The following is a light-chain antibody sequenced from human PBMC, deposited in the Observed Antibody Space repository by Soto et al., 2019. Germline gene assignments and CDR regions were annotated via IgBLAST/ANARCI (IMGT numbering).Light chain of an antibody. V-gene: IGKV4-1*01. CDR2: WAS. J-gene: IGKJ1*01. Sequence: DIVMTQSPDSLAASLGERATINCKSSQSVLHSSDNKNFLAWYQQKPGQPPKLLIYWASTRESGVPDRFSGSGSGTDFTLAISSLQAEDVAVYYCQQYYSNFPTFGQGTKVEIK. CDR3: QQYYSNFPT. CDR1: QSVLHSSDNKNF.